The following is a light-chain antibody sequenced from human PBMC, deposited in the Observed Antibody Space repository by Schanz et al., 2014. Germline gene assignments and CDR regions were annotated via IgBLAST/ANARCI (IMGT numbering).Light chain of an antibody. V-gene: IGKV1-5*01. Sequence: DIQMTQSPSTLSASVGDRVTLTCRASQSISSWLAWYQQKPGKAPKLLIYDASSLEGGVPSRFSGSGYGTEFTLTISSLQPDDFATYHCQQYDSYGWTFGQGTKVEIK. J-gene: IGKJ1*01. CDR2: DAS. CDR3: QQYDSYGWT. CDR1: QSISSW.